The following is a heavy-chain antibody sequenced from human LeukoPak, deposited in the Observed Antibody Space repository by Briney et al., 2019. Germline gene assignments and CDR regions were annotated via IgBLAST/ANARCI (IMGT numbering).Heavy chain of an antibody. CDR1: GGTFSSFT. J-gene: IGHJ4*02. D-gene: IGHD4-11*01. Sequence: SVKVSCKASGGTFSSFTISWVRQAPGQGLEWMGRIIPILGIANYAQKFQGRVTITADKSTSTAYMELSSLRSEDTAVYYCASPMTTVKPVWDQGTLVTVSS. CDR3: ASPMTTVKPV. CDR2: IIPILGIA. V-gene: IGHV1-69*02.